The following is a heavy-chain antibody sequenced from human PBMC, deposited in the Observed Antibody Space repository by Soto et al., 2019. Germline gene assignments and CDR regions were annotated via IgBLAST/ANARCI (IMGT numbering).Heavy chain of an antibody. CDR1: GFTFSDYY. J-gene: IGHJ4*02. CDR2: ISSSSSYT. V-gene: IGHV3-11*05. CDR3: ARVSEWRSAYPHYFDY. D-gene: IGHD3-22*01. Sequence: QVQLVESGGDLVKPGGSLRLCCAASGFTFSDYYMTWIRQAPGKGLEWVSYISSSSSYTDYSDSVKGRFTISRDNAKNSLYLQMNSLRVEDTAVYYCARVSEWRSAYPHYFDYWGQGTLVTVSS.